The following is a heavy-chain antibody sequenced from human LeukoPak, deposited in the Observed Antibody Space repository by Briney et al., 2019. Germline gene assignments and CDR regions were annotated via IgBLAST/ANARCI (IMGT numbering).Heavy chain of an antibody. CDR2: ISGSGGST. J-gene: IGHJ4*02. V-gene: IGHV3-23*01. CDR3: AKFPARGGYNSDFDY. CDR1: GFTFSSYA. D-gene: IGHD5-24*01. Sequence: GGSLRLSCAASGFTFSSYAMSWVRQAPGRGLEWVSAISGSGGSTYYADSVEGRFTISRDNSKNTLYLQMNSLRAEDTAVYYCAKFPARGGYNSDFDYWGQGTLVTVSS.